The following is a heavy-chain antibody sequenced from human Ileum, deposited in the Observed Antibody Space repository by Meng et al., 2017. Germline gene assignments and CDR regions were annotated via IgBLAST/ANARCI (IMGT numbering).Heavy chain of an antibody. D-gene: IGHD3-16*01. CDR1: GDSVTSNSAA. V-gene: IGHV6-1*01. CDR3: ARDGGAAPDYFDY. J-gene: IGHJ4*02. Sequence: QAQLQQSGPGVVKASQTLPLCCAIPGDSVTSNSAAWNWIRQSPSRGLEWLGRTYYRSKWYNNYAVSVRSRISINPHTSKNQFSLQLNSVTPEDTAVYYCARDGGAAPDYFDYWGQGTLVTVSS. CDR2: TYYRSKWYN.